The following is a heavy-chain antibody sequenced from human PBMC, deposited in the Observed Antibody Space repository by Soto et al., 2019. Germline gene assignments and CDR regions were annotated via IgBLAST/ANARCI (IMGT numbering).Heavy chain of an antibody. CDR1: GFSFGTYT. Sequence: GGSLRLSCAVSGFSFGTYTVNWVRQAPGKGLEWVSSISSRSDIYYADSVKGRFTISRDNAKNSVSLQMNSLRAEDTAVYYCAREYTAWPLAYGLDVWGQGTTVTVSS. CDR2: ISSRSDI. J-gene: IGHJ6*02. CDR3: AREYTAWPLAYGLDV. V-gene: IGHV3-21*01. D-gene: IGHD2-2*02.